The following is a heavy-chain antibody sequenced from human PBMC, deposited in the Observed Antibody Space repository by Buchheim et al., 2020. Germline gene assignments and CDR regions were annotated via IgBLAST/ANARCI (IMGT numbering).Heavy chain of an antibody. CDR1: GGSISSSSYY. D-gene: IGHD3-3*01. CDR3: ARGRRPLYYDFWSGYYVY. Sequence: QLQLQESGPGLVKPSETLSLTCTVSGGSISSSSYYWGWIRQPPGKGLEWIGSIYYSGSTYYNPSLKSRVTISVDTSKNQFSLKLSSVTAADTAVYYCARGRRPLYYDFWSGYYVYWDQGTL. J-gene: IGHJ4*02. CDR2: IYYSGST. V-gene: IGHV4-39*01.